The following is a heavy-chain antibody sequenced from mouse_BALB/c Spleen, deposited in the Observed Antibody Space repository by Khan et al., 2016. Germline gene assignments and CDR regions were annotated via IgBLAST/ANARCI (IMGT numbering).Heavy chain of an antibody. V-gene: IGHV3-1*02. J-gene: IGHJ4*01. Sequence: EVQLQESGPDLVKPSQSLSLTCTVTGYSITSGYSWHWIRQFPGNKPEWMGYIHYSGGTKYIPSLKSRISITRDTSKNQFFLQLNSVTPEDTATYYCTGSHGYYAMDYWGQGTSVTVSS. CDR1: GYSITSGYS. CDR3: TGSHGYYAMDY. CDR2: IHYSGGT.